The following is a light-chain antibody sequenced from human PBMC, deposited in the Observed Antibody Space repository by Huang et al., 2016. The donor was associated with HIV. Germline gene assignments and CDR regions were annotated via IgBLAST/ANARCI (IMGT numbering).Light chain of an antibody. V-gene: IGKV3-11*01. CDR2: DAS. CDR3: QQRSKWPPVYT. J-gene: IGKJ2*01. CDR1: QSVENS. Sequence: EIVLTQSPATLSLSPGDRATLSCRASQSVENSLAWYQQKPGQPPRLLMYDASIRATGIPARFSGIGSGTDFTLTISSLEPDDFAVYYCQQRSKWPPVYTFGQGTKLEI.